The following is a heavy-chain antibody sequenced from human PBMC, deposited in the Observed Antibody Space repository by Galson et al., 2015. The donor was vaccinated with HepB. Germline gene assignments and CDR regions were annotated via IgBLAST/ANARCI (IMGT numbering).Heavy chain of an antibody. Sequence: SLRLSCAASGFTFSSYGMHWVRQAPGKGLEWVAFIRYDGSNKYYADSVKGRFTISRDNSKNTLYLQMNSLRAEDTAVYYCAKIPDLVRGQNPLVWDLYDYGDPNAFDIWGQGTMVTVSS. D-gene: IGHD4-17*01. CDR1: GFTFSSYG. J-gene: IGHJ3*02. CDR3: AKIPDLVRGQNPLVWDLYDYGDPNAFDI. CDR2: IRYDGSNK. V-gene: IGHV3-30*02.